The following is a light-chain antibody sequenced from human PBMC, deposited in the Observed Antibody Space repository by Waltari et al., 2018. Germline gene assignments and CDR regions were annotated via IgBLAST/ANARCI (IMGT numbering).Light chain of an antibody. J-gene: IGLJ1*01. CDR1: SSDVGNYNL. CDR2: EVT. V-gene: IGLV2-23*02. Sequence: QSGLAQPASASGSPGQSITITCPGTSSDVGNYNLVSWYQQRPGKAPRPLIYEVTKRAPGTSDRFSASKSGNTASLSISGLQAQEDEADYYCCSYVGLGTYVFGTGTKVTV. CDR3: CSYVGLGTYV.